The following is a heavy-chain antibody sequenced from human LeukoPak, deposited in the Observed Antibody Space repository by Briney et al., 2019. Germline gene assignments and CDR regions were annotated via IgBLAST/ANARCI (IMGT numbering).Heavy chain of an antibody. D-gene: IGHD2-2*01. CDR2: IRYDGSNK. CDR1: GFTFSDDY. V-gene: IGHV3-30*02. J-gene: IGHJ6*03. CDR3: AKQTPPYCSGTSCPLGMDV. Sequence: GGSLRLSCEASGFTFSDDYMSWLRQPPGKGLEWVAFIRYDGSNKYYADSVKGRFTISRDNSKNTLYLQMTSLRAEDTAVYYCAKQTPPYCSGTSCPLGMDVWGKGTTVTISS.